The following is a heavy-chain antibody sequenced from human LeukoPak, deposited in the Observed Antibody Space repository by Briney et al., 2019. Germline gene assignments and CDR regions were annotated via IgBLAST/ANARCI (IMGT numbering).Heavy chain of an antibody. Sequence: ASVKVSCKASGGTFSSYAISWVRQAPGQGLEWMGRIIPIFGTANYAQKFQGRVTITTDESTSTAYMELSSLRSEDTAVYYCARDGYYDFWSGLFDYWGQGTLVTVSS. CDR2: IIPIFGTA. CDR3: ARDGYYDFWSGLFDY. J-gene: IGHJ4*02. V-gene: IGHV1-69*05. D-gene: IGHD3-3*01. CDR1: GGTFSSYA.